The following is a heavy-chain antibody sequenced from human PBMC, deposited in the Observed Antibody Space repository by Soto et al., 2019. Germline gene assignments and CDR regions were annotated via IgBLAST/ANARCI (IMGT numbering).Heavy chain of an antibody. CDR3: ARETEGGSGPLFDY. D-gene: IGHD2-15*01. J-gene: IGHJ4*02. Sequence: QVQLVQSGAEVKKPGSSVKVSCKASGGTFSSYAISWVRQAPGQGLEWMGGIIPIFGTANYAQKFQGRVTMTRDTSTSTVYMELSSLRSEDTAVYYCARETEGGSGPLFDYWGQGTLVTVSS. V-gene: IGHV1-69*06. CDR1: GGTFSSYA. CDR2: IIPIFGTA.